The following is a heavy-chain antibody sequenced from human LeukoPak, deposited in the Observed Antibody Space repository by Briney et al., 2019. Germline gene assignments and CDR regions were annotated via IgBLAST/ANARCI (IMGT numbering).Heavy chain of an antibody. V-gene: IGHV3-15*07. CDR3: TTRDSSGSYSIDY. CDR2: IKSKTDGGTT. J-gene: IGHJ4*02. CDR1: GFTFSNAW. Sequence: GGSLRLSCAASGFTFSNAWMNWVRQAPGKGLEWVGRIKSKTDGGTTDYAAPVKGRFTISRDDSKNTPYLQMNSLKTEDTAVYYCTTRDSSGSYSIDYWGQGTLITVSS. D-gene: IGHD1-26*01.